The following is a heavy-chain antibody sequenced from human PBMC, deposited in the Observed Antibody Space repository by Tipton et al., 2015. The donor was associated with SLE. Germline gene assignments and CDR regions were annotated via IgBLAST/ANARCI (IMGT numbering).Heavy chain of an antibody. CDR1: GGPISTKNYY. CDR2: IYDIGNT. Sequence: TLSLTCTVSGGPISTKNYYWSWIRQPAGKGLEWIGRIYDIGNTNFNPSLKSRVTISIDTSKNQVSLKLTSVTAADTAVYYCARHCQIYSFVYWGQGSLVTVSS. V-gene: IGHV4-61*02. CDR3: ARHCQIYSFVY. J-gene: IGHJ4*02. D-gene: IGHD2-21*01.